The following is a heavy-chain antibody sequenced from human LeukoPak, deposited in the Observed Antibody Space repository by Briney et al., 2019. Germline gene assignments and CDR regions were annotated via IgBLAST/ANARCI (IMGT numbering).Heavy chain of an antibody. CDR3: ARLISGYSGYDSRVSDY. CDR1: GYTFTSYG. Sequence: SVKVSCKASGYTFTSYGISWVRQAPGQGLEWMGGIIPIFGTANYAQKFQGRVTITADESTSTAYMELSSLRSEDTAVYYCARLISGYSGYDSRVSDYWGQGTLVTVSS. CDR2: IIPIFGTA. J-gene: IGHJ4*02. D-gene: IGHD5-12*01. V-gene: IGHV1-69*13.